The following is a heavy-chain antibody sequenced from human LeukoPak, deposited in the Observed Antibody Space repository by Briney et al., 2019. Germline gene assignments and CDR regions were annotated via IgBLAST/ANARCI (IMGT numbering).Heavy chain of an antibody. D-gene: IGHD3-10*01. J-gene: IGHJ5*02. Sequence: GGSLRLSCAASGFTFSSYNMNWVRQAPGQGLEWVSSISSSSSSYIYYADSVKGRFTISRDNAKNSLYLQMNSLRAEDTAVYYCARDSHYYGSGSNKFDPWGQGTLVTVSS. CDR1: GFTFSSYN. V-gene: IGHV3-21*01. CDR3: ARDSHYYGSGSNKFDP. CDR2: ISSSSSSYI.